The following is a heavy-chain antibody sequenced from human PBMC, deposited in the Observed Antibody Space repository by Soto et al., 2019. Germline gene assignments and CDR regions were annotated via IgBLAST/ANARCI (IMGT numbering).Heavy chain of an antibody. CDR3: ARYYYDSSGYFRTLYYFDY. CDR2: INPSGGST. CDR1: GYTFTSYY. Sequence: ASVKVSCKAPGYTFTSYYMHWVRQAPGQGLEWMGIINPSGGSTSYAQKFQGRVTMTRDTSTSTVYMELSSLRSEDTAVYYCARYYYDSSGYFRTLYYFDYWGQGTLVTVSS. V-gene: IGHV1-46*01. D-gene: IGHD3-22*01. J-gene: IGHJ4*02.